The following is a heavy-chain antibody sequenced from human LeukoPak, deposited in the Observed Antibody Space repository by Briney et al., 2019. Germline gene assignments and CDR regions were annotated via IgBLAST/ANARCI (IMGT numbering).Heavy chain of an antibody. CDR3: ARDRGLYGDPFDY. J-gene: IGHJ4*02. Sequence: SETLSLTCAVSGGSIRSHYWTWIRQPPGKGLESIGYIYGSGSTNYNPSFKSRVSISVDTSKNQFSLKLSSVTAADTAVYYCARDRGLYGDPFDYWGQGTLVTVSS. D-gene: IGHD4-17*01. CDR2: IYGSGST. V-gene: IGHV4-59*11. CDR1: GGSIRSHY.